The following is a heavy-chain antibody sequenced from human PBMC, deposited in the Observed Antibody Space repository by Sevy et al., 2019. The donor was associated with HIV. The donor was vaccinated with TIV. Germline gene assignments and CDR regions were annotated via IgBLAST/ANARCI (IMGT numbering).Heavy chain of an antibody. D-gene: IGHD6-19*01. Sequence: GGSLRLSCAASGFTFSDYYMSWIRQAPGKGLEWVSYISTSSSYTNYADSVKGRFTISRDNAKSSLYLHMNSLRAEDTAVYYCARARYTSGWGYFDYWGQRTLVTVSS. CDR3: ARARYTSGWGYFDY. V-gene: IGHV3-11*06. CDR2: ISTSSSYT. CDR1: GFTFSDYY. J-gene: IGHJ4*02.